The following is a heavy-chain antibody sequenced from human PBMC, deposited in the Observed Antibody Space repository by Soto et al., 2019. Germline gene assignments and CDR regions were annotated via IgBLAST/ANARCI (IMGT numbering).Heavy chain of an antibody. CDR2: INPSAGGT. CDR3: ARDSTLAY. V-gene: IGHV1-46*01. J-gene: IGHJ4*02. Sequence: QGQLVQSGAEVKKPGASVKVSCKAAGYNFTSFYMHWVRQAPGQGLEWMGIINPSAGGTSYAQKFQGRVTMTRVTSTSTVYLELSSRRSEDTAMYYCARDSTLAYWGQGTLVTGSS. CDR1: GYNFTSFY.